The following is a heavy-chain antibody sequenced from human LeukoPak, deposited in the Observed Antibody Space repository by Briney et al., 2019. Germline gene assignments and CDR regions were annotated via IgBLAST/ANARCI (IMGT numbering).Heavy chain of an antibody. V-gene: IGHV1-18*01. CDR2: ISAYNGNT. CDR3: ARLYGSGSYYLPHYYDSSGYYWD. D-gene: IGHD3-22*01. CDR1: GYTFTSYG. J-gene: IGHJ4*02. Sequence: GASVKVSCKASGYTFTSYGISWVRQAPGQGLEWMGWISAYNGNTNYAQKLQGRVTMTTDTSTSTAYMELRSLRSDDTAVYYCARLYGSGSYYLPHYYDSSGYYWDWGQGTLVTVSS.